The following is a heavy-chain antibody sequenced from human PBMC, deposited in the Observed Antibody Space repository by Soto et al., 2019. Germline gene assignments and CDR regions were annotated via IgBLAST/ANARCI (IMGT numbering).Heavy chain of an antibody. CDR1: GFTFGDYE. Sequence: QVQLVESGGGLVQPGGSLRLSCAASGFTFGDYEMSWIRQAAGKGPEWVSFLSRSGNTIYYADSVKGRFSISRDNAENSLYLQMESLRVEDTATYCCARSSGGYEADAFDMWGQGTMVTVSA. V-gene: IGHV3-11*01. CDR2: LSRSGNTI. J-gene: IGHJ3*02. CDR3: ARSSGGYEADAFDM. D-gene: IGHD6-19*01.